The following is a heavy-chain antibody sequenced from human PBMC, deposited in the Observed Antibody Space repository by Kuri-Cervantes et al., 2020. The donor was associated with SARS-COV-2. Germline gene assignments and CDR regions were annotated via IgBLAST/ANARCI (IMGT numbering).Heavy chain of an antibody. Sequence: GGSLRLSCTASGFTFGDDPMSWVRQAPGKGLEWVGFIKSKAYGGTTEYAASVKGRFTISRDDSKSIAYLQMNSLKTEDTAVYYCTRGGFPYYYYMDVWGKGTTVTVSS. CDR2: IKSKAYGGTT. D-gene: IGHD3-16*01. CDR1: GFTFGDDP. V-gene: IGHV3-49*04. J-gene: IGHJ6*03. CDR3: TRGGFPYYYYMDV.